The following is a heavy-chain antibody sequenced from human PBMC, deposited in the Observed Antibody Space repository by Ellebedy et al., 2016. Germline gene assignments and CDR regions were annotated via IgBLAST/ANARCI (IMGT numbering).Heavy chain of an antibody. CDR3: AKDRSFSSGFEN. D-gene: IGHD6-19*01. Sequence: GESLKISCAASGFTFSSPAMAWVRQAPGKGLQWVSLISGSGSGKFYAASVKGRFTISRDNAKNILYLEMNSLRVEDTAIYYCAKDRSFSSGFENWGQGTLVIVSS. CDR2: ISGSGSGK. J-gene: IGHJ4*02. CDR1: GFTFSSPA. V-gene: IGHV3-23*01.